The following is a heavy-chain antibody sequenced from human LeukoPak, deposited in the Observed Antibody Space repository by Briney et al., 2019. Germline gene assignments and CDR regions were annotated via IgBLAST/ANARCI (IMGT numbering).Heavy chain of an antibody. CDR3: VRGDSRDF. CDR2: IRWNSGNI. CDR1: GFTFDDYA. D-gene: IGHD6-13*01. V-gene: IGHV3-9*01. Sequence: GRSLRLSCAASGFTFDDYAMLWVRQAPGKGLEWVSGIRWNSGNIDYADSVKGRFTISRDNARNSLFLQMSSLRGDDTAVYYCVRGDSRDFWGQGTLVTVSS. J-gene: IGHJ4*02.